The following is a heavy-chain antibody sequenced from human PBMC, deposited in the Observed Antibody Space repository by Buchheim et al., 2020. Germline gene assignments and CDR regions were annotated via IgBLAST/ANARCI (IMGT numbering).Heavy chain of an antibody. CDR2: IWYDGSNK. CDR3: ARDPGGSYLIDY. Sequence: QVQLVESGGGVVQPGRSLRLSCAASGFTFSSYGMHWVRQAPGKGLEWMAVIWYDGSNKYYADSVKGRFTISRDNSKNTLYLQMSSLRAEDTAVYYCARDPGGSYLIDYWGQGTL. V-gene: IGHV3-33*01. CDR1: GFTFSSYG. D-gene: IGHD1-26*01. J-gene: IGHJ4*02.